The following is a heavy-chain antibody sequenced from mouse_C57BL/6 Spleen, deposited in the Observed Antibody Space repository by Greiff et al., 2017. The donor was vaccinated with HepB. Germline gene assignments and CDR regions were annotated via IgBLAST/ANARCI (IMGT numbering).Heavy chain of an antibody. Sequence: VQLQQPGAELVKPGASVKLSCKASGYTFTSYWMHWVKQRPGQGLEWIGMIHPNSGSTNYNEKFKSKATLTVDKSSSTAYMQLSSLTSEDSAVYYCARFYDYDGYFDVWGTGTTVTVSS. CDR1: GYTFTSYW. CDR3: ARFYDYDGYFDV. J-gene: IGHJ1*03. CDR2: IHPNSGST. D-gene: IGHD2-4*01. V-gene: IGHV1-64*01.